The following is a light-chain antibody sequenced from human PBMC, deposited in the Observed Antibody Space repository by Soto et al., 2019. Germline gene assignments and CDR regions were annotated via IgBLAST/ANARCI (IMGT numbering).Light chain of an antibody. Sequence: EVLMTQSPSTLAVSPGERATLSCRASHSVSSSLAWYQQKPGQAPRLLISGASTRAAGIPARFSGSGSGTEFTLTISSLQSEDFAVYYCQHYNTWPWTFGQGTKVDIK. V-gene: IGKV3-15*01. CDR1: HSVSSS. CDR2: GAS. J-gene: IGKJ1*01. CDR3: QHYNTWPWT.